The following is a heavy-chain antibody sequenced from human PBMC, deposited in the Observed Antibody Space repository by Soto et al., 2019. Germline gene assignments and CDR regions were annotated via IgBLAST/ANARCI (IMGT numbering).Heavy chain of an antibody. D-gene: IGHD6-6*01. Sequence: LSLTCTVSGGSISSSSYYWGWIRQPPGKGLEWIGTIYYTGSTYYNPSLKSRVTISVDTSKSQFSLKLTSVTATDTAVYYCARRTCRSSSCWFDLWGQGTLATVSS. V-gene: IGHV4-39*01. CDR3: ARRTCRSSSCWFDL. J-gene: IGHJ5*02. CDR1: GGSISSSSYY. CDR2: IYYTGST.